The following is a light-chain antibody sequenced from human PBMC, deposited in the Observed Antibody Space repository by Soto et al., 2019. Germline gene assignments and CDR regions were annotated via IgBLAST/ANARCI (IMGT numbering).Light chain of an antibody. V-gene: IGLV1-40*01. Sequence: QSVLTQPPSVSGAPGQRVNISCTGSSSNIGAGYDVHWYQQLPGTAPKLLIYGNSNRPSGVPDRFSGSKSGTSASLAITGLQAEDEADYYCQSYDSSLRGSDVVFGGGTKLTVL. CDR2: GNS. CDR1: SSNIGAGYD. CDR3: QSYDSSLRGSDVV. J-gene: IGLJ2*01.